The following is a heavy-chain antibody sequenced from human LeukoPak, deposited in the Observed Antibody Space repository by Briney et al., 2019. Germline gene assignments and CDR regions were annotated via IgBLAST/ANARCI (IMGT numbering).Heavy chain of an antibody. V-gene: IGHV1-18*01. CDR2: ISAYNGNT. CDR3: ARDQYYDSSGYRTLHPVDY. J-gene: IGHJ4*02. D-gene: IGHD3-22*01. CDR1: GYTFTSYG. Sequence: ASVKVSCKASGYTFTSYGISWVRQAPGQGLEGMGWISAYNGNTNYAQKLQGRVTMTTDTSTSTAYMELRSLRSDDTAVYYCARDQYYDSSGYRTLHPVDYWGQGTLVTVSS.